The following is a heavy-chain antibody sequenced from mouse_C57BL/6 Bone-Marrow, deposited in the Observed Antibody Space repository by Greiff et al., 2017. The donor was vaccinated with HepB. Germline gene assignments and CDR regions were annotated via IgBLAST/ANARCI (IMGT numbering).Heavy chain of an antibody. D-gene: IGHD1-1*01. CDR1: GFTFSDYG. CDR2: ISSGSSTI. J-gene: IGHJ3*01. CDR3: ATYGSSYKFAY. Sequence: EVKLVESGGGLVKPGGSLKLSCAASGFTFSDYGMHWVRQAPEKGLEWVAYISSGSSTIYYADTVKGRFTISRDNAKNTLFLQMTSLRSEDTAMYYCATYGSSYKFAYWGQGTLVTVSA. V-gene: IGHV5-17*01.